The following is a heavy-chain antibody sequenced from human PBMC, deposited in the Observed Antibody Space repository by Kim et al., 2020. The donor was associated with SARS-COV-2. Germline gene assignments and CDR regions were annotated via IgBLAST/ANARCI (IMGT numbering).Heavy chain of an antibody. Sequence: SETLSLTCDVSGDSISNVNWWAWVRQSPGKGLEWIGEIFHSGGTKYSPSLRSRVTISLDRSKNQFSLKLISVTAADTAVYYCARYGYDTNGYYPYWGQGILVTVSS. D-gene: IGHD3-22*01. CDR3: ARYGYDTNGYYPY. CDR2: IFHSGGT. V-gene: IGHV4-4*02. J-gene: IGHJ4*02. CDR1: GDSISNVNW.